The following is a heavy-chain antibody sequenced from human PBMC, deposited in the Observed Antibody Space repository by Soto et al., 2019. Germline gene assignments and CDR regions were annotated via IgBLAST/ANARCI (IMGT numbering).Heavy chain of an antibody. CDR3: ARVLGELYYFDY. CDR2: IRNKANSYTT. CDR1: GFTFSDHY. D-gene: IGHD3-16*01. Sequence: EVQLVESGGGLVQPGGSLRLSCVASGFTFSDHYMDWVRQAPGKGLEWVGRIRNKANSYTTEYAASVKGRFTISRDDSKNSLYLQLNNPKAEDTAIYYCARVLGELYYFDYWGQGTLVTVSS. V-gene: IGHV3-72*01. J-gene: IGHJ4*02.